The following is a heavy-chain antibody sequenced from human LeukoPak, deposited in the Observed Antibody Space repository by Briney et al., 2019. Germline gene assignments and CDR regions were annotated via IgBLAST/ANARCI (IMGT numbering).Heavy chain of an antibody. V-gene: IGHV3-23*01. CDR3: TKGPYYYDSSGYSRRWFDP. CDR1: GFTFSSYA. J-gene: IGHJ5*02. Sequence: PGGSLRLSCAASGFTFSSYAMSWVRQAPGKGLEWVSGISGSGGRTYYADSVKGRFTISRDNSKNTLYLQMNSLRAEDTAVYYCTKGPYYYDSSGYSRRWFDPWGQGTLVNVSS. CDR2: ISGSGGRT. D-gene: IGHD3-22*01.